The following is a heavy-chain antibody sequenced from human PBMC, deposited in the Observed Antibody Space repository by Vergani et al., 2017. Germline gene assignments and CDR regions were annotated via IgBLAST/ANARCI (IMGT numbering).Heavy chain of an antibody. V-gene: IGHV3-9*01. CDR2: ISWNSDSI. CDR1: GFTFDDYA. CDR3: AKDKKAVARGDLHH. Sequence: EVQLVESGGGLVQPGRSLRLSCAASGFTFDDYAIHWVRQAPGKGLEWVSGISWNSDSIGYADSVKGRFTISRDNAKNSLYLQMNSLRAEDTALYYCAKDKKAVARGDLHHWGQGTLVTVSS. D-gene: IGHD6-19*01. J-gene: IGHJ1*01.